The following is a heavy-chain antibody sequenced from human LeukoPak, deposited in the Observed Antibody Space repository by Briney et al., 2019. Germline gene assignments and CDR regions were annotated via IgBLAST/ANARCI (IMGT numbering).Heavy chain of an antibody. J-gene: IGHJ6*03. CDR1: GYTFTTYG. D-gene: IGHD2-2*01. CDR3: ARGTVVPAAYYYYYYMDV. V-gene: IGHV1-18*01. CDR2: ISTYNGNT. Sequence: ASVKVSCKASGYTFTTYGISWVRQAPGQGLEWMGWISTYNGNTEYAQNLQGTVTMTTDTSTSTAYMELRSLRSDDTAVYYCARGTVVPAAYYYYYYMDVWGKGTTVTVSS.